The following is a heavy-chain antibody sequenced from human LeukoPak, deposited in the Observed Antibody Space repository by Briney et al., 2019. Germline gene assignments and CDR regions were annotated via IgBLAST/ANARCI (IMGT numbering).Heavy chain of an antibody. D-gene: IGHD6-19*01. Sequence: GGSLRLSCAASGLTFSSYAMSWVRQAPGKGLEWVSAISGSGGSTYYADSVKGRFTISRDNSKNTLYLQMNSLRAEDTAVYYCAKRVGYSSGWYRVDYWGQGTLVTVSS. V-gene: IGHV3-23*01. CDR1: GLTFSSYA. J-gene: IGHJ4*02. CDR3: AKRVGYSSGWYRVDY. CDR2: ISGSGGST.